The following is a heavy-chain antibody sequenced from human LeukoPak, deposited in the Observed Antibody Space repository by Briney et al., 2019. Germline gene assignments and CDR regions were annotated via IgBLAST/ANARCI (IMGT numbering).Heavy chain of an antibody. CDR3: ARERRGITGTRIVYNWFDP. CDR1: GYTFTCYY. CDR2: INPNSGGT. Sequence: ASVKVSCKASGYTFTCYYMHWVRQAPGQGLEWMGRINPNSGGTNYAQKFQGRVTMTRDTSISTAYMELSRLRSDDTAVYYCARERRGITGTRIVYNWFDPWGQGTLVTVSS. J-gene: IGHJ5*02. D-gene: IGHD1-7*01. V-gene: IGHV1-2*06.